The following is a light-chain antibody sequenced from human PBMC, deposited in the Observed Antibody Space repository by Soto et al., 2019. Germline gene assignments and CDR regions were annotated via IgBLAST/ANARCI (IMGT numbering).Light chain of an antibody. CDR1: GSDVGDYNY. CDR3: SSYTGSSYV. Sequence: QSVLTQPPSASGSPGQSVTISRTGTGSDVGDYNYVSWYQQHPGKAPKLMIYEVSKRPSGVPDRFSGSKSGNTASLTVSGLQAEDEANYYCSSYTGSSYVFGTGTKVTVL. CDR2: EVS. J-gene: IGLJ1*01. V-gene: IGLV2-8*01.